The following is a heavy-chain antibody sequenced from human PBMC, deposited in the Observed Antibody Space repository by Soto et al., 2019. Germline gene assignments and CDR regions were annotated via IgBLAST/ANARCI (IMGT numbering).Heavy chain of an antibody. J-gene: IGHJ4*02. CDR3: ARQRVGYCSGGTCYGGDYFDY. CDR2: IYYLGSA. V-gene: IGHV4-59*01. D-gene: IGHD2-15*01. CDR1: GGSISNYY. Sequence: QVQLQESGPGLVKPSETLSLTCTVSGGSISNYYWSWIRQPPGKGLEWIGYIYYLGSANYNPSLKSRVTISVDTSKNQCSLKLSSMTAADTALYYCARQRVGYCSGGTCYGGDYFDYWGQGTLVTVSS.